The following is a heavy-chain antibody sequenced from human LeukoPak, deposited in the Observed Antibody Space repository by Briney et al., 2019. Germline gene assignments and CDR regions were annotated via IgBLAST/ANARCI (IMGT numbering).Heavy chain of an antibody. J-gene: IGHJ4*02. CDR1: GYTFTSYD. CDR2: MNPNSGNT. CDR3: ARDIGYDILTGYDY. D-gene: IGHD3-9*01. V-gene: IGHV1-8*01. Sequence: ASVKVSCKASGYTFTSYDINWVRQATGQGLEWMGWMNPNSGNTGYAQKFQGRVTMTRNTSISTAYMELSSLRSEDTAVYYCARDIGYDILTGYDYWGQGTLVTVSS.